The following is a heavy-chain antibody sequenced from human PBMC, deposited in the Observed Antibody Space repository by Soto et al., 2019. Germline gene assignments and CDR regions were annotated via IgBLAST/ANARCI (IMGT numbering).Heavy chain of an antibody. CDR2: IWYDGSNK. CDR3: AIAYGYNSDY. V-gene: IGHV3-33*01. J-gene: IGHJ4*02. Sequence: GGSLTLSCAASGFPFSSYGMHWVRQAPGKGLEWVAVIWYDGSNKYYADSVTGRFTISRDNSKNTLYLQMNSLRVEDTAVYYCAIAYGYNSDYWGQGTLVTVSS. CDR1: GFPFSSYG. D-gene: IGHD5-12*01.